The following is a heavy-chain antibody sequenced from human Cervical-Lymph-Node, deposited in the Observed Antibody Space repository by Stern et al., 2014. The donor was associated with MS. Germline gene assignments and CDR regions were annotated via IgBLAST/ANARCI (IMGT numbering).Heavy chain of an antibody. V-gene: IGHV3-30*03. Sequence: VQLVESGGGVIQPGRSLRLSCAASGFTISNYGMHWVRQAPGKGLEWGTTISYDGSDKYSVDSVKDRFTVSRDNSKNTLYLQMNNLRAEDTAVYYCARDRLRIAVAGYFDSWGQGTLVTVSS. CDR3: ARDRLRIAVAGYFDS. CDR2: ISYDGSDK. CDR1: GFTISNYG. J-gene: IGHJ4*02. D-gene: IGHD6-19*01.